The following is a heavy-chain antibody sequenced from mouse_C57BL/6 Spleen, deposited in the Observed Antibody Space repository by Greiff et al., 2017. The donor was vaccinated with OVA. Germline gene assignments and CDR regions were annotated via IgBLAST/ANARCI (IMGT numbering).Heavy chain of an antibody. V-gene: IGHV2-2*01. J-gene: IGHJ2*01. Sequence: VQLVESGPGLVQPSQSLSITCTVSGFSLTSYGVHWVRQSPGKGLEWLGVIWSGGSTDYNAAFISRLSISKDNTKSQAFFIMNSLHADATAIYFCARAGVPEKTLDYWGQGTTLTVSS. CDR3: ARAGVPEKTLDY. CDR1: GFSLTSYG. CDR2: IWSGGST.